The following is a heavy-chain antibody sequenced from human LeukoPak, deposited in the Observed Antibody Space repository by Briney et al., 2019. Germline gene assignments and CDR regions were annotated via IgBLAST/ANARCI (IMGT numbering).Heavy chain of an antibody. CDR3: AKSPYYDGVFYFNY. Sequence: GGSLRLSCAASGFTFDDYAMHWVRQAPGKGLEWVSGISWNSGSIDYADSVKGRFTISRDNAKNSLYLQMNSLRAEDMALYYCAKSPYYDGVFYFNYWGQGTLVTVSS. V-gene: IGHV3-9*03. CDR1: GFTFDDYA. D-gene: IGHD3-22*01. CDR2: ISWNSGSI. J-gene: IGHJ4*02.